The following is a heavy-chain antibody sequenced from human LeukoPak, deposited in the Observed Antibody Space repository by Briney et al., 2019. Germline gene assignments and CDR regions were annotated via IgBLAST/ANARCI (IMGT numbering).Heavy chain of an antibody. D-gene: IGHD6-19*01. CDR3: AKGWRIAVDWVDY. V-gene: IGHV3-23*01. CDR1: GFTFSDYY. CDR2: ISGSGGST. Sequence: GGSLRLSCAASGFTFSDYYMSWIRQAPGKGLEWVSAISGSGGSTYYADSVKGRFTISRDNSKNTLYLQMNSLRAEDTAVYYCAKGWRIAVDWVDYWGQGTLVTVSS. J-gene: IGHJ4*02.